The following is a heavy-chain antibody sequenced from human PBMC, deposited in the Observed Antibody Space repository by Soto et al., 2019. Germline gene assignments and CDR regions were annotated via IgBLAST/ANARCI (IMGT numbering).Heavy chain of an antibody. J-gene: IGHJ3*02. CDR1: GYTFTSYD. Sequence: QVQLVQSGAEVKKPGASVKVSCKASGYTFTSYDINWVRQATGQGLEWMGWMNPNSGNTGYAQKFQGRVTMTRNTSISTAYMELSSLRSEDTAVYYCAREGRVWSGYYSHAFDTWGQGTMVTVSS. V-gene: IGHV1-8*01. CDR3: AREGRVWSGYYSHAFDT. D-gene: IGHD3-3*01. CDR2: MNPNSGNT.